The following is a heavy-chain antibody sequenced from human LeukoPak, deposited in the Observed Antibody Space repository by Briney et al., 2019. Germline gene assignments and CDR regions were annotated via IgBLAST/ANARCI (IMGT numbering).Heavy chain of an antibody. D-gene: IGHD6-19*01. Sequence: GGSLRLSCAASGFTVSSNYMNWVRQAPGKGLEWVAVISYDGSNKYYADSVKGRFTISRDNSKNTLYLQMNSLRAEDTAVYYCASEAVAGPQGDWGQGTLVTVSS. CDR2: ISYDGSNK. J-gene: IGHJ4*02. CDR1: GFTVSSNY. V-gene: IGHV3-30-3*01. CDR3: ASEAVAGPQGD.